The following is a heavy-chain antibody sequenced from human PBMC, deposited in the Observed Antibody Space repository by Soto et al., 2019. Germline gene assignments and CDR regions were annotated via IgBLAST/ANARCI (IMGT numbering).Heavy chain of an antibody. Sequence: GGSLRLSCAASGFTFDDYAMHWVRQAPGKGLEWVSGISWNSGSIGYADSVKGRFTISRDNAKNSLYLQMNSLRAEDTALYYCAKDLTTVTTFPDYWGQGTLVTVSS. V-gene: IGHV3-9*01. CDR2: ISWNSGSI. CDR1: GFTFDDYA. D-gene: IGHD4-17*01. CDR3: AKDLTTVTTFPDY. J-gene: IGHJ4*02.